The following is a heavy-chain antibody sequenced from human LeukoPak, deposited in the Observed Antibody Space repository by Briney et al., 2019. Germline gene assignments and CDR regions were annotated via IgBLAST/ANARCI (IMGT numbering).Heavy chain of an antibody. Sequence: PGGSLRLSCSTSGFTFHTYAMSWVRQAPGKGLVWVSRINSDGSSTSYADSVKGRFTISRDNAKNTLYLQMNSLRAEDTAVYYCARLMVGAIPQREYWGQGTLVTVSS. J-gene: IGHJ4*02. CDR2: INSDGSST. CDR3: ARLMVGAIPQREY. D-gene: IGHD1-26*01. CDR1: GFTFHTYA. V-gene: IGHV3-74*01.